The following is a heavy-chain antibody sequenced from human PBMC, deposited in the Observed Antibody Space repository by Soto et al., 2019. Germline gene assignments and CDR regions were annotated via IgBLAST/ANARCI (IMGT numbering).Heavy chain of an antibody. Sequence: SVKVSCKASGGTFSSYAISWVRQAPGQGLEWMGGIIPIFGTANYAQKFQGRVTITADESTSTAYMELSSLRSEDTAVYYCAVRFLEWSALDYWGQGTLVTVSS. J-gene: IGHJ4*02. CDR3: AVRFLEWSALDY. D-gene: IGHD3-3*01. CDR1: GGTFSSYA. V-gene: IGHV1-69*13. CDR2: IIPIFGTA.